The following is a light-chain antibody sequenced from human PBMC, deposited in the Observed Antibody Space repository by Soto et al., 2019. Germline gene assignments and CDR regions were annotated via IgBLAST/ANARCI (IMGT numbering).Light chain of an antibody. J-gene: IGKJ2*01. CDR1: QSLVDSDGNTF. V-gene: IGKV2-30*01. CDR2: KVS. Sequence: DVVMTQSPLFLPVTLGQPASISCKSSQSLVDSDGNTFLNWFQQRPGQSPRRLIYKVSNRDSAVPDRFSGSGSGTDFTLKIIRVEAEDVGVYYCMQGTHWPPMYTFGQGTKLEIK. CDR3: MQGTHWPPMYT.